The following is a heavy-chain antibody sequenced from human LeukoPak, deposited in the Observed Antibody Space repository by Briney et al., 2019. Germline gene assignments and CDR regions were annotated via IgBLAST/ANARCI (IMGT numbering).Heavy chain of an antibody. J-gene: IGHJ4*02. Sequence: GGSLRLFCAASGFTFSRYWMHWVRQAPGKGLVWVSLINSDGSSTSYADSVKGRITISRDNAKNTLYLQMNSLRAEDTAVYYCATLRYFDWSDYWGQGTLVTVSS. CDR2: INSDGSST. V-gene: IGHV3-74*01. CDR3: ATLRYFDWSDY. D-gene: IGHD3-9*01. CDR1: GFTFSRYW.